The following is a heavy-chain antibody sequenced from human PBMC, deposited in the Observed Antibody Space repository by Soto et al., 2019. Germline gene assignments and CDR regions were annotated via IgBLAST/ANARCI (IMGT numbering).Heavy chain of an antibody. CDR2: ISAYNGNT. D-gene: IGHD2-15*01. CDR3: ARDDLRIDSRSHYWFDP. J-gene: IGHJ5*02. V-gene: IGHV1-18*04. Sequence: PGESLKISCKASGYTFTSYGISWVRQAPGQGLEWMGWISAYNGNTNYAQKLQGRVTMTTDTSTSTAYMELRSLRSDDTAVYYCARDDLRIDSRSHYWFDPCGQRTLVTVSS. CDR1: GYTFTSYG.